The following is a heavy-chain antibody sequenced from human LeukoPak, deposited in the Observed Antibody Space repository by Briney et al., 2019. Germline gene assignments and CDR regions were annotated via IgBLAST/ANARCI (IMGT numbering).Heavy chain of an antibody. Sequence: GGSLRLSCTASGFTFGDYAMSWVRQAPGKGLEWVGRIKSKTDGGTTDYAAPVKGRFTISRDDSKNTLYLQMNSLKTEDTAVYYCTTDLLRYCSGGSCPFDYWGQGTLVTVSS. CDR1: GFTFGDYA. CDR3: TTDLLRYCSGGSCPFDY. V-gene: IGHV3-15*01. D-gene: IGHD2-15*01. J-gene: IGHJ4*02. CDR2: IKSKTDGGTT.